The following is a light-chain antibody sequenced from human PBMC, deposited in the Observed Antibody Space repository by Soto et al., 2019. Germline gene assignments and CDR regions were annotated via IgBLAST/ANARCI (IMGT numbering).Light chain of an antibody. CDR1: QSVSSN. J-gene: IGKJ1*01. CDR3: QQYGASPWT. CDR2: DAS. Sequence: EVVMTQSPDTLSVSPGERATLSCRASQSVSSNLAWYQQKLGQAPRLLIYDASTRATGIPDRFSGSGSGTDFSLTISRLEPEDFAVYHCQQYGASPWTFGQGT. V-gene: IGKV3-20*01.